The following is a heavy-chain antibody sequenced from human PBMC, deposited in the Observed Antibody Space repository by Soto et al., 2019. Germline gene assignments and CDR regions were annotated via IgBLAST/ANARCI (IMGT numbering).Heavy chain of an antibody. J-gene: IGHJ5*02. CDR3: ATHATWSPGRFDP. V-gene: IGHV4-61*01. CDR2: IHYSGTT. D-gene: IGHD2-2*01. CDR1: GESVKSGSYY. Sequence: QVQLQESGPGLVKPSEILSLTCTVSGESVKSGSYYWNWIRQPPGKGLEWIGYIHYSGTTRYNPSLTSRVAMSLDTSKNQFSLKLTSVTAADTAVYYCATHATWSPGRFDPWGQGTLVTVSS.